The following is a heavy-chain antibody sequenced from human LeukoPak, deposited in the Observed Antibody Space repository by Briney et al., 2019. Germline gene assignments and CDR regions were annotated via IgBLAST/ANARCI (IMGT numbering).Heavy chain of an antibody. V-gene: IGHV1-18*01. CDR1: GYTFTSYG. D-gene: IGHD3-22*01. J-gene: IGHJ4*02. CDR3: ARDGHRMYYYESSDYRFDS. Sequence: ASVKVSCKASGYTFTSYGISWVRQAPGQGLEWMGGISAYKGYTKNAQKFQGRVTMTRDTSTSTAYMELRSLRSDDTAVYFCARDGHRMYYYESSDYRFDSWGQGTLVTVSS. CDR2: ISAYKGYT.